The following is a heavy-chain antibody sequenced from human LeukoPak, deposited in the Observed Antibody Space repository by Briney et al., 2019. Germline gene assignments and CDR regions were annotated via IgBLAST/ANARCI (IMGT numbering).Heavy chain of an antibody. D-gene: IGHD6-6*01. Sequence: ASVKVSCKASGYTFTSYGISWVRQAPGQGLEWMGWISAYNGNTNYAQKLQGRVTITRNTSISTAYMELSSLRSEDTAVYYCACIIAARPNEGPYDAFDIWGQGTMVTVSS. CDR1: GYTFTSYG. V-gene: IGHV1-18*01. CDR2: ISAYNGNT. CDR3: ACIIAARPNEGPYDAFDI. J-gene: IGHJ3*02.